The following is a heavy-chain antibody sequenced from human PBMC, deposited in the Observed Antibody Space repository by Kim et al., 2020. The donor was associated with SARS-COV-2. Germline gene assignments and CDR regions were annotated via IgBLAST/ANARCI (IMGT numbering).Heavy chain of an antibody. Sequence: SETLSLTCAVYGGSFSGYYWSWIRQPPGKGLEWIGEINHSGSTNYNPSLKSRVTISVDTSKNQFSLKLSSVTAADTAVYYCARVRYSSSWYYFDYWGQGTLVTVSS. V-gene: IGHV4-34*01. CDR1: GGSFSGYY. J-gene: IGHJ4*02. CDR2: INHSGST. D-gene: IGHD6-13*01. CDR3: ARVRYSSSWYYFDY.